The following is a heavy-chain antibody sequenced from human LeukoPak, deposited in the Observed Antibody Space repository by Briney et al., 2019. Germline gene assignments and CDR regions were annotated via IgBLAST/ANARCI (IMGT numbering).Heavy chain of an antibody. Sequence: GGSLRLSCAASGFTVSSNYMSWVRQAPAKGLERDSVIYSGGSTYYADSVKGRFTISRDNSKNTLYLQMNSLRAEDTGVYYCAREGPSDDSSGYDAFDIWGQGTMVTVSS. J-gene: IGHJ3*02. D-gene: IGHD3-22*01. CDR2: IYSGGST. CDR3: AREGPSDDSSGYDAFDI. V-gene: IGHV3-53*01. CDR1: GFTVSSNY.